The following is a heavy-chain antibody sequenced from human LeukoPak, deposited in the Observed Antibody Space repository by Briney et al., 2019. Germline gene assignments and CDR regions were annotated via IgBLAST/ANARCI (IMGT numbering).Heavy chain of an antibody. CDR1: GFTFSSYW. CDR2: IKQDGSET. Sequence: GGSLRLSCAASGFTFSSYWMSWVRQAPGKGLEWVANIKQDGSETYYVDSVKGRFTISRDNAKNSLYLQMNSLRAEDTAVYYCARALVATISSTWTTVTTRGFDYWGQGTLVTVSS. V-gene: IGHV3-7*01. J-gene: IGHJ4*02. CDR3: ARALVATISSTWTTVTTRGFDY. D-gene: IGHD4-17*01.